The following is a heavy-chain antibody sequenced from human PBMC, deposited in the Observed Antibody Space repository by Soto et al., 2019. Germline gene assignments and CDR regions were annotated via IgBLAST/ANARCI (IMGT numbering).Heavy chain of an antibody. V-gene: IGHV1-3*01. Sequence: ASVKVSCKASGYTFTSYAMHWVRQAPGQRLEWMGWINAGNGNTKYSQKFQGRVTITRDTSASTAYMELSSLRSEDTAVYYCARDSTHSSSSARYSYGMDVWGQGTTVTVSS. CDR1: GYTFTSYA. CDR2: INAGNGNT. CDR3: ARDSTHSSSSARYSYGMDV. J-gene: IGHJ6*02. D-gene: IGHD6-6*01.